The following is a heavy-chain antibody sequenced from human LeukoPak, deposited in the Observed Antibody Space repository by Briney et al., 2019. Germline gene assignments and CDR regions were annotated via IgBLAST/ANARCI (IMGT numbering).Heavy chain of an antibody. V-gene: IGHV3-23*01. CDR2: ISDSGGSR. D-gene: IGHD6-19*01. CDR3: AKGGGWLYYFDY. Sequence: GGSLRLSCADSGFTFSSFAMNWVRQAPGKGLEWVSAISDSGGSRYYADSVKGRFTISRDNAKNTVYLQMNSLRVEDTAVYYCAKGGGWLYYFDYWGQGSLVSVSS. CDR1: GFTFSSFA. J-gene: IGHJ4*02.